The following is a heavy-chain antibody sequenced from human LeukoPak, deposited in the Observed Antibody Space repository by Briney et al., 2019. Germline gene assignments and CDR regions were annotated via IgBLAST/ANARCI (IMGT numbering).Heavy chain of an antibody. Sequence: ASVKVSCKASGYTFTGYYMHWVRQAPGQGLEWMGWINPNSGGTNHAQKFQGRVTMTRDTSISTAYMELSRLRSDDTAVYYCAARLVYCSSTSCYAGFDYWGQGTLVTVSS. CDR3: AARLVYCSSTSCYAGFDY. D-gene: IGHD2-2*01. CDR2: INPNSGGT. V-gene: IGHV1-2*02. CDR1: GYTFTGYY. J-gene: IGHJ4*02.